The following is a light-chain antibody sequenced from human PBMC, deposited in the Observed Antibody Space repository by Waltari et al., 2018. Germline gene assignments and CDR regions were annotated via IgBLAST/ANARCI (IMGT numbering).Light chain of an antibody. CDR1: QSVINQ. CDR2: DAS. J-gene: IGKJ4*01. Sequence: EIVLTQSPASLSLSPRQRATLSCRASQSVINQLAWYQQKPGQAPRLLIYDASTRAAGIPARFSGSGSGTDFTLTISSLQAEDVAVYYCQQYYNAPLTFGGGTKVEIK. CDR3: QQYYNAPLT. V-gene: IGKV3-11*01.